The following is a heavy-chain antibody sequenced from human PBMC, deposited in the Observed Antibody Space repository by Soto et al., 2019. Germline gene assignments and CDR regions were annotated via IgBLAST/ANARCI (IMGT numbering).Heavy chain of an antibody. V-gene: IGHV1-69*01. CDR2: IIPIFGTA. CDR3: ASALVPTADGELWYGEHFDY. Sequence: QLGQSGAEGKKPGASGKVSCKASGGTFSSYAISWVRQGPGQGPEWMGGIIPIFGTANYAQKFQGRVTITADESTSTAYMELSSLRSEDTAVYYCASALVPTADGELWYGEHFDYWGQGTLVTVSS. CDR1: GGTFSSYA. D-gene: IGHD2-2*01. J-gene: IGHJ4*02.